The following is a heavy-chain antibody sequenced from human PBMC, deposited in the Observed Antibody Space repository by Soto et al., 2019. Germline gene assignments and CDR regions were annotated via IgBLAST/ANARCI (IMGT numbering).Heavy chain of an antibody. CDR1: GFTFSSYT. CDR2: ISTSTLTI. D-gene: IGHD1-1*01. J-gene: IGHJ6*01. Sequence: EVRLVESGGGLVQPGESLRLSCAASGFTFSSYTMSWVRQAPGKGLEWISYISTSTLTIYYADSVEGRFTISRDNAKNSLYLQMNGLRAAATAVYCCARVRVGVLNWYHGLDVWGQGTTVTVS. CDR3: ARVRVGVLNWYHGLDV. V-gene: IGHV3-48*01.